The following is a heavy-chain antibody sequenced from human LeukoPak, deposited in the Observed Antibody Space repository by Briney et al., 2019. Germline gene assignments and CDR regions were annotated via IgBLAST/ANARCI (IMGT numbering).Heavy chain of an antibody. V-gene: IGHV3-23*01. CDR3: AMTLRWTGYDY. CDR2: ISGSGGST. D-gene: IGHD5-24*01. J-gene: IGHJ4*02. CDR1: GFTFSNAW. Sequence: GGSLRLSCAASGFTFSNAWMSWVRQAPGKGLEWVSAISGSGGSTYYADSVKGRFTISRDNSKNTLYLQMNSLRAEDTAVYYCAMTLRWTGYDYWGQGTLVTVSS.